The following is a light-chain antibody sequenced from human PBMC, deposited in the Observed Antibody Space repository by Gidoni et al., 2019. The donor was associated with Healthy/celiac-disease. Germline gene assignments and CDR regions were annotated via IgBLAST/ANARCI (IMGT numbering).Light chain of an antibody. V-gene: IGKV3-15*01. CDR2: GAS. J-gene: IGKJ4*01. CDR3: QQYNNWPPLT. Sequence: TLSVSPGERATLPCRASQSVSSNLAWYQQKPGQAPRLLIYGASTRATGIPARFSGSGSGTEFTLTISSLQSEDFAVYYCQQYNNWPPLTFGGGTKVEIK. CDR1: QSVSSN.